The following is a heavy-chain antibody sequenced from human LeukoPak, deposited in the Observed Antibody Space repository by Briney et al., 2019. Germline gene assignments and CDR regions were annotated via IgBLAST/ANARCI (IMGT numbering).Heavy chain of an antibody. CDR3: AREGSEGYLFDY. CDR1: GDSVSSSSAA. CDR2: TYYRSKWYN. J-gene: IGHJ4*02. Sequence: SQTLSLTCAISGDSVSSSSAAWSWIRQSLSRGLEWLGRTYYRSKWYNDYAVSVRSRITINPDTSKNQFSLQLSSMTPEDTAVYYCAREGSEGYLFDYWGQGTLVTVSS. V-gene: IGHV6-1*01. D-gene: IGHD1-1*01.